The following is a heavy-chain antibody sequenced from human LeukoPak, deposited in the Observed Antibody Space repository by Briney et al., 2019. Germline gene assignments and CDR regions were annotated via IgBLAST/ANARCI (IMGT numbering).Heavy chain of an antibody. J-gene: IGHJ4*02. CDR3: ARVEGYGSGSFDY. D-gene: IGHD3-10*01. V-gene: IGHV4-4*07. CDR2: IYTSGCT. Sequence: SETLSLTCTVSGGSISSYYWSWIRQPAGKGLEWIGRIYTSGCTNYNPSLKSRVTMSVDTTKNQSSLKLSSVTAADTAVYYCARVEGYGSGSFDYWGQGTLVTVSS. CDR1: GGSISSYY.